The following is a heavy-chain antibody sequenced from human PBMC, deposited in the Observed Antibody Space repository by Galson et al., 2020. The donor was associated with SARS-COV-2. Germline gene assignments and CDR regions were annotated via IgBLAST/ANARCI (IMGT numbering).Heavy chain of an antibody. CDR3: ARFGSLGS. J-gene: IGHJ4*02. CDR2: IKPDGNDK. CDR1: GFTFETNW. D-gene: IGHD1-26*01. V-gene: IGHV3-7*01. Sequence: GGSLRLSCAASGFTFETNWMSWVRQAPGKGLEWVGTIKPDGNDKFYVDSVKGRFTISRDNSASSLYLQMNGLRVEDTAVYYCARFGSLGSWGPGTLGTVSS.